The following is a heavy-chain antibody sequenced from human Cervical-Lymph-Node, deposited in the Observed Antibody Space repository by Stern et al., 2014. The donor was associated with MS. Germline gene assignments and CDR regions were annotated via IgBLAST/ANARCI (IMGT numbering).Heavy chain of an antibody. CDR2: VSYDGGNK. V-gene: IGHV3-30*04. J-gene: IGHJ4*02. D-gene: IGHD5-12*01. CDR1: GFTFSTYA. CDR3: AGAPLWWLRDY. Sequence: QVQLEESGGGVVQPGRSLRLSCAASGFTFSTYAMHWVRQAPGKGLEWVAVVSYDGGNKYYADSVRGRFTISRDNSKNTLYLQMNSLRAEDTAVYYCAGAPLWWLRDYWGQGTLVTVSS.